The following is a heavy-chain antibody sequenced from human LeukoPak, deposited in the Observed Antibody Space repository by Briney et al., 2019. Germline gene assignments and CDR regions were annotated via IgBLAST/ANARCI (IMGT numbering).Heavy chain of an antibody. CDR1: GGSISSSSYY. Sequence: PSETLSLTCTVSGGSISSSSYYWGWIRQPPGKGLEWIGSIYYSGSTYYNPSLKSRVTISVDTSKNQFSLKLSSVTAADTAVYYCARDDYGDYFPVTRFDPWGQGTLVTVSS. J-gene: IGHJ5*02. D-gene: IGHD4-17*01. CDR3: ARDDYGDYFPVTRFDP. CDR2: IYYSGST. V-gene: IGHV4-39*07.